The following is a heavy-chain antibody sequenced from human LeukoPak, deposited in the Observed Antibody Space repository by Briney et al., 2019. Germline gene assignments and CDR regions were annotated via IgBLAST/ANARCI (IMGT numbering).Heavy chain of an antibody. CDR1: GYTFTDYY. CDR3: ARMDIVATITLDY. J-gene: IGHJ4*02. V-gene: IGHV1-2*02. CDR2: INPNSGDT. D-gene: IGHD5-12*01. Sequence: GASVKVSCKPSGYTFTDYYMHWVRQAPGQGLEWMGWINPNSGDTNYAQKFQGRVTMTRDTSISTAYMELSRLRSDDTAVYYCARMDIVATITLDYWGQGTLVTVSS.